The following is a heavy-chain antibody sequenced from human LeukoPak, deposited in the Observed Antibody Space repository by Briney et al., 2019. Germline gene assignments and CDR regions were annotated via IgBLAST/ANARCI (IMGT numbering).Heavy chain of an antibody. CDR2: ISYDGSNK. CDR3: ARDSRAYSSGWEP. Sequence: GGSLRLSCAASGLTFSNYAMDWVRQAPGNGLEWVAVISYDGSNKYYADSVKGRFTISRDNSKNTLYLQMNSLRAEDTAVYYCARDSRAYSSGWEPWGQGTLVTVSS. J-gene: IGHJ5*02. D-gene: IGHD6-19*01. V-gene: IGHV3-30*04. CDR1: GLTFSNYA.